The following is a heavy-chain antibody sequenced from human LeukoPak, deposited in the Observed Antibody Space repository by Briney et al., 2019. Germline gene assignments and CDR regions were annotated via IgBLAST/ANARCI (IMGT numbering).Heavy chain of an antibody. V-gene: IGHV7-4-1*02. CDR2: INTNTGNP. CDR3: ATDLKKGDSGCFDY. J-gene: IGHJ4*02. Sequence: ASVNVSCKASGYTFPSSALNWVRQAPGQGLEWMGWINTNTGNPTYAQGFTGRFVFSLDTSVSTAYLQISSLKAEDTAVYYCATDLKKGDSGCFDYWGQGTLVTVSS. D-gene: IGHD6-19*01. CDR1: GYTFPSSA.